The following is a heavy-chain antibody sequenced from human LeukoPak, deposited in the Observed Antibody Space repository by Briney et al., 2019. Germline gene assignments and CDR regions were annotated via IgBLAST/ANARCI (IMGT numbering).Heavy chain of an antibody. Sequence: SETLSLTCTVSGCSISSYYWSWIRQPPGKGLEWIGYIYYSGSTNYNPYLKSRVTISVDTSENQFSLKLSSVTAADTAVYYCARNGATYYYGSGSYDPFDYWGQGTLVTVSS. CDR2: IYYSGST. CDR1: GCSISSYY. V-gene: IGHV4-59*01. CDR3: ARNGATYYYGSGSYDPFDY. J-gene: IGHJ4*02. D-gene: IGHD3-10*01.